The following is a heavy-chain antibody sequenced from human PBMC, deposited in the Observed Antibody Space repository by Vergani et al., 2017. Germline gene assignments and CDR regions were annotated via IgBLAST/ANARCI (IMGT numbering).Heavy chain of an antibody. CDR1: GFLFQDFA. CDR2: VSGSSATP. CDR3: TKGSRGYTGYCFDY. J-gene: IGHJ4*02. D-gene: IGHD5-12*01. V-gene: IGHV3-23*04. Sequence: VEAGGGLVQPGGSLRLSCAASGFLFQDFAFHWVRQVSGRGLEWVSSVSGSSATPYYADSVKDRFIISRDNSKNTLHLQMNSLRADDTAVYYCTKGSRGYTGYCFDYWGQGTLATVSS.